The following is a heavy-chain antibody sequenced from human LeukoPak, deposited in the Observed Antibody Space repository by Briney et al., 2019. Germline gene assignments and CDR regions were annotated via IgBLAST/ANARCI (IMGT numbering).Heavy chain of an antibody. Sequence: SETLSLTCTVSGGSISSYYWSWIRQPPGKGLEWIGYIYTSGSTNHNPSLKSRVTISVDTSKNQFSLKLSSVTAADTAVYYCARLHERRAFDIWGQGTMVTVSS. CDR1: GGSISSYY. CDR3: ARLHERRAFDI. V-gene: IGHV4-4*09. D-gene: IGHD5-24*01. J-gene: IGHJ3*02. CDR2: IYTSGST.